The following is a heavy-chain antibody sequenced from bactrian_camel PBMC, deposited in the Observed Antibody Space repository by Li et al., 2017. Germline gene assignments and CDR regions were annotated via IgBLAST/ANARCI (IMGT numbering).Heavy chain of an antibody. V-gene: IGHV3S40*01. CDR2: IDSGGGST. J-gene: IGHJ6*01. CDR1: GFTFSSYD. D-gene: IGHD2*01. CDR3: AKGVGGSIRQELTS. Sequence: VQLVESGGGLVQPGGSLRLFCAASGFTFSSYDMTWVRQAPGKGLEWVSAIDSGGGSTYYADSVKGRFTMSRDNAENTLILQLTGLKIEDTAVYYCAKGVGGSIRQELTSWGQGTQVTVS.